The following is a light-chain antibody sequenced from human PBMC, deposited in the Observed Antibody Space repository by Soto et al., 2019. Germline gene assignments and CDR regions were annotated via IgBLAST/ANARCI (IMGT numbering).Light chain of an antibody. CDR1: SSDVSGYNY. Sequence: QSVLTQPPSASGSFGQSVTISCTGTSSDVSGYNYVSWYQQHPGKAPKLMIYEVSERPSGVPDRFSGSKSGNTASLTVSGLQADDEADYYCSSYSGTNYHYVFGTGTKVPLL. V-gene: IGLV2-8*01. CDR3: SSYSGTNYHYV. CDR2: EVS. J-gene: IGLJ1*01.